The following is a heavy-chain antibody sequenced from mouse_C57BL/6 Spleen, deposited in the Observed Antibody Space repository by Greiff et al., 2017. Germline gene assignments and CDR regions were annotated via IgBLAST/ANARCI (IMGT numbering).Heavy chain of an antibody. CDR3: ARGAY. Sequence: EVQVIESGGGLVKPGGSLKLSCAASGFTFSDYGMHWVRPAPEKGLELVAYIISGSSTVYFADTGKGRFTSSRDNAKNTLFLQRTSVRSEYTAMYYCARGAYWGQGTLVTVSA. V-gene: IGHV5-17*01. CDR2: IISGSSTV. CDR1: GFTFSDYG. J-gene: IGHJ3*01.